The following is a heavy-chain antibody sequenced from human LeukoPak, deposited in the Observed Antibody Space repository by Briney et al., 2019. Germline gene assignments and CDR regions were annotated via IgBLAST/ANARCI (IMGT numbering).Heavy chain of an antibody. CDR2: INHRGST. CDR3: VRGWGCDQLLFDN. D-gene: IGHD3-16*01. J-gene: IGHJ4*02. CDR1: GGSFSGYY. Sequence: PSETLSLTCAVYGGSFSGYYWSWIRQPPGKGLEWIGEINHRGSTNYNPSLKSRVTISVDTSKHQFSLNLTSATAADTAVYYCVRGWGCDQLLFDNWGQGTLVTVSS. V-gene: IGHV4-34*01.